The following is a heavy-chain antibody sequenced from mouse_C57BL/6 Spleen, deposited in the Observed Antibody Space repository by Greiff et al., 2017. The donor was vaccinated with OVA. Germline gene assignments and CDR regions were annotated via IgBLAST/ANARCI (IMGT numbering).Heavy chain of an antibody. CDR2: IYPGSGST. CDR1: GYTFTSYW. CDR3: ARWEGNYWFAY. D-gene: IGHD2-1*01. Sequence: VKLQESGAELVKPGASVKMSCKASGYTFTSYWITWVKQRPGQGLEWIGDIYPGSGSTNYNEKFKSKATLTVDTSSSTAYMQLSSLTSEDSAVYYCARWEGNYWFAYWGQGTLVTVSA. J-gene: IGHJ3*01. V-gene: IGHV1-55*01.